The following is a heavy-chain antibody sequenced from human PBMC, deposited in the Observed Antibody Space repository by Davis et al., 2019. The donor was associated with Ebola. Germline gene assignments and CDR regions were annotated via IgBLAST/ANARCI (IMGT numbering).Heavy chain of an antibody. D-gene: IGHD6-19*01. CDR1: GFTFSSNS. CDR3: ARDGYSNDWGDY. J-gene: IGHJ4*02. CDR2: ISSSSNYI. V-gene: IGHV3-21*01. Sequence: GGSLRLSCAASGFTFSSNSMNWVRQAPGKGLEWVSFISSSSNYIYYADSVKGRFTVSRDNAKNSLYLQMNSLRAEDTAVYYCARDGYSNDWGDYWGQGTLVTVSS.